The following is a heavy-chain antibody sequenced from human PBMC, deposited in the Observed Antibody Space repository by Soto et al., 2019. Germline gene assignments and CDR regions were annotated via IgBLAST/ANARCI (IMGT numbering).Heavy chain of an antibody. CDR2: IIPIFGTA. J-gene: IGHJ6*02. V-gene: IGHV1-69*06. CDR3: ARDLGGLRYYYYGMGV. Sequence: SVKVSCKASGGTFSSYAISWVRQAPGQGLEWMGGIIPIFGTANYAQKFQGRVTITADKSTSTAYMELSSLRSEDTAVYYCARDLGGLRYYYYGMGVWGQGTTVTVSS. CDR1: GGTFSSYA. D-gene: IGHD3-10*01.